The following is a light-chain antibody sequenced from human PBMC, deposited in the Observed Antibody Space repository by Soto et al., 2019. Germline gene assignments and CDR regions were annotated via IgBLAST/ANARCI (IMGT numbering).Light chain of an antibody. CDR2: DVS. Sequence: QSALTQPASVSGSPGQSIIISCTGTSSDADAYNYVSWYQHHPGKAPKLLTYDVSNRPSGISNRFSGSKSGNTASLTISGLQPEDEADYFCSSYTSSTILFGGGTKLTVL. J-gene: IGLJ2*01. V-gene: IGLV2-14*03. CDR3: SSYTSSTIL. CDR1: SSDADAYNY.